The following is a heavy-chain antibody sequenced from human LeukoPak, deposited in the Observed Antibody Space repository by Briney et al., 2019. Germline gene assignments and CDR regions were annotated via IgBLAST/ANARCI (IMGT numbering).Heavy chain of an antibody. Sequence: SVKVSCKASGGTFSSYAISWVRQAPGQGLEWMGGIIPIFGTANYARKFQGRVTITTDESTSTAYMELSCLRSEDTAVYYCARSGTTGTTHFDYWGQGTLVTVSS. CDR2: IIPIFGTA. V-gene: IGHV1-69*05. CDR3: ARSGTTGTTHFDY. J-gene: IGHJ4*02. D-gene: IGHD1-1*01. CDR1: GGTFSSYA.